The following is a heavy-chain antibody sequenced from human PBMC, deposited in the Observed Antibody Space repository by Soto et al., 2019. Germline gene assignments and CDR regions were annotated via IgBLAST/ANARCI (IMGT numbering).Heavy chain of an antibody. CDR1: GFSFSSAW. D-gene: IGHD1-26*01. CDR2: IRTKPEGETT. CDR3: TTGSTEGY. V-gene: IGHV3-15*07. J-gene: IGHJ4*02. Sequence: EVQLLESGGGLVKPGGSLRLSCAASGFSFSSAWMNWVRQAPGKGLEWVGRIRTKPEGETTDYPAPVKGRFTISRDDSKTTLYLQMTSLKIEDTAVYYCTTGSTEGYWGQGTLVTVSS.